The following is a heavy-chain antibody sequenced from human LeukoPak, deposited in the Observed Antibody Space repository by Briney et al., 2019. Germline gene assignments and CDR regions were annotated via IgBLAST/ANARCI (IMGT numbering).Heavy chain of an antibody. CDR3: AKWGGYVSAFGY. V-gene: IGHV3-43*02. CDR1: GFTFDDFD. D-gene: IGHD5-12*01. CDR2: ISAVGGST. J-gene: IGHJ4*02. Sequence: GGSLRLCCAASGFTFDDFDMHWVRQAPGKGLEWVALISAVGGSTNHAESVKGRFSISRDNSTYSLYLQMNSLRTEDTALYYCAKWGGYVSAFGYRGQGTLVTVSS.